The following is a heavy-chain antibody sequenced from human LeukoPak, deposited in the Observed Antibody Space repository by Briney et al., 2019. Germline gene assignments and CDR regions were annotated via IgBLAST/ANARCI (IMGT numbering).Heavy chain of an antibody. D-gene: IGHD1-26*01. J-gene: IGHJ4*02. CDR3: ARVDNGSYWY. CDR1: GGSISSSNW. CDR2: IYHSGST. V-gene: IGHV4-4*02. Sequence: PSETLSLTCAVSGGSISSSNWWSWVRQPPGKGLEWIGEIYHSGSTNYNPSLKSRVTISVDTSKNQFSLKLSSVTAADTAVYYCARVDNGSYWYWGQGILVTVSS.